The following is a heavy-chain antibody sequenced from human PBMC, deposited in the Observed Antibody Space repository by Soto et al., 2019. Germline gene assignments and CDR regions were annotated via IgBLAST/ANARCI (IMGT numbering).Heavy chain of an antibody. CDR2: IYSGGST. J-gene: IGHJ4*02. CDR1: GFTVSSNY. D-gene: IGHD3-3*01. CDR3: ARGARQSYYDFWSGIDY. V-gene: IGHV3-53*04. Sequence: GSLRLSCAASGFTVSSNYMSWVRQAPGKGLEWVSVIYSGGSTYYADSVKGRFTISRHNSKNTLYLQMNSLRAEDTAVYYCARGARQSYYDFWSGIDYWGQGTLVTVSS.